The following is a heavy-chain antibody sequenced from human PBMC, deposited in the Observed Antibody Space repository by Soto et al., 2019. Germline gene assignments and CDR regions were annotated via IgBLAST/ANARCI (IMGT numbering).Heavy chain of an antibody. J-gene: IGHJ3*02. CDR1: GFTFSTYL. D-gene: IGHD3-10*01. Sequence: GGSLRLSCAASGFTFSTYLMHWVRHTPEKGLVWVSHIDSDGSSTTYADSVKGRFTISRDNAKNSLYLQMNSLRAEDTAVYYCARDALFSRSGKLDAFDIWGQGTMVTVS. V-gene: IGHV3-74*01. CDR2: IDSDGSST. CDR3: ARDALFSRSGKLDAFDI.